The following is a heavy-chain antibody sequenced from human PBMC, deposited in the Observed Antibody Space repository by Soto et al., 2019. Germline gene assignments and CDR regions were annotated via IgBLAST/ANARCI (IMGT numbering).Heavy chain of an antibody. CDR3: ARDWSRWDY. Sequence: QVQLVESGGGVVQPGRSLRLSCAASGFTFSSYAMHWVRQAPGKGLEWVAVISYDGSNQYYADSEKGRFTISRDNSKNTLYLQMNSLRAEDMAVYYCARDWSRWDYWGQGTLVTVSS. J-gene: IGHJ4*02. V-gene: IGHV3-30-3*01. CDR2: ISYDGSNQ. D-gene: IGHD2-15*01. CDR1: GFTFSSYA.